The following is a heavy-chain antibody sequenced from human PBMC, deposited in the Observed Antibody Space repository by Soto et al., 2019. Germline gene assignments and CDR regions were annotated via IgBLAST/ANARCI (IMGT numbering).Heavy chain of an antibody. V-gene: IGHV1-46*01. CDR3: AGDWGTIVVVPAAIVGY. Sequence: GDSVKVSCKASGYTFTSYYMHWVRQAPGQGLEWMGIINPSGGSTSYAQKFQGRVTMTRDTSTSTVYMELSSLRSEDTAVYYCAGDWGTIVVVPAAIVGYWGQGTLVTVSS. D-gene: IGHD2-2*02. CDR2: INPSGGST. J-gene: IGHJ4*02. CDR1: GYTFTSYY.